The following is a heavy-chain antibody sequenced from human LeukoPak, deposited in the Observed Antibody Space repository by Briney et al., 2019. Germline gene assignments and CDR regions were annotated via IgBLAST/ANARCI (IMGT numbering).Heavy chain of an antibody. Sequence: SETLSLTCTVSGGSISSGGYYWGWIRQHPGKGLEWIGYIYYSGSTYYNPSLKSRVTISVDTSKNQFSLKLSSVTAADTAVYYCASLPGYSGSFWAFDIWGQGTMVTVSS. CDR2: IYYSGST. D-gene: IGHD1-26*01. V-gene: IGHV4-31*03. CDR3: ASLPGYSGSFWAFDI. J-gene: IGHJ3*02. CDR1: GGSISSGGYY.